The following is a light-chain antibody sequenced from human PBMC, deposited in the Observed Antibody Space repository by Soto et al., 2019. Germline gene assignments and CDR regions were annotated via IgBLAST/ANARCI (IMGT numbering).Light chain of an antibody. V-gene: IGKV3-15*01. Sequence: EIVMTQSPATLSVSPGERATLSCRASQSVSSNLAWYQQKPGQAPRLLIYGASTRATGSPARFSGSGSGTEFTLTISSLQFQDFAVYYCQQYNNWPPWTFGQGTKVEIK. J-gene: IGKJ1*01. CDR3: QQYNNWPPWT. CDR1: QSVSSN. CDR2: GAS.